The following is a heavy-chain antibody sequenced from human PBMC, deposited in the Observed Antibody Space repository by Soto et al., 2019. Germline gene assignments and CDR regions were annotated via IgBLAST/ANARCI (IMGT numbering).Heavy chain of an antibody. D-gene: IGHD3-22*01. J-gene: IGHJ4*02. CDR2: INAGNGNT. CDR1: GYTFTSYA. CDR3: ARTSGYYWYDY. Sequence: QVQLVQSVAEVKKPGASVKVSCKASGYTFTSYAMHCVRQAPGQRLEWMGWINAGNGNTKYSQKFQGRVTITRDTSASTSYMELSSLRSADTAVYYCARTSGYYWYDYRGQGTLVTVSS. V-gene: IGHV1-3*01.